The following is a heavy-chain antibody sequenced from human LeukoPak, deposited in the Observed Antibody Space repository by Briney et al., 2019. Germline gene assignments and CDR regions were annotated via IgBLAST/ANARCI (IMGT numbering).Heavy chain of an antibody. Sequence: SVKVSCKASGGTFSSYAISWVRQAPGQGLYWMGSIIPIFGTANYAQKFWGRVTITTGEYTSTAYMELSSLRSEHTAVYYGASLDYYDSSNWGQGTLVTVSS. CDR1: GGTFSSYA. V-gene: IGHV1-69*05. D-gene: IGHD3-22*01. J-gene: IGHJ4*02. CDR2: IIPIFGTA. CDR3: ASLDYYDSSN.